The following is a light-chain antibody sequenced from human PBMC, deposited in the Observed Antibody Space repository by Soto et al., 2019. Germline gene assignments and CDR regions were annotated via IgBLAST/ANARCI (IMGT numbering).Light chain of an antibody. CDR2: MAS. V-gene: IGKV1-5*03. CDR3: QQYKSYPWT. CDR1: QNINNW. Sequence: DIQMTQSPSTLSASVGDRVTITCRASQNINNWLAWYQQKPGKAPKGLIYMASNLQSGVSSRLSGSVSGTEFTLTISSLQPDDFATYYCQQYKSYPWTFGRGTKVEIK. J-gene: IGKJ1*01.